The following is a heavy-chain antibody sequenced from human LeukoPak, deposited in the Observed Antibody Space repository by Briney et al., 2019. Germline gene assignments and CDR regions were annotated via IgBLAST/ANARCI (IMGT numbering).Heavy chain of an antibody. D-gene: IGHD1-26*01. CDR3: ASDPTFYSGRYCFDY. CDR1: GYTFTGYS. Sequence: ASVKVSCKASGYTFTGYSIHWVRQAPGQGLEWMGRINPNSGDTNYAPKFQGEVTMTRDTSISTAFMEVSRLRSDNTAVYYCASDPTFYSGRYCFDYWGQGTPVTVSS. J-gene: IGHJ4*02. CDR2: INPNSGDT. V-gene: IGHV1-2*06.